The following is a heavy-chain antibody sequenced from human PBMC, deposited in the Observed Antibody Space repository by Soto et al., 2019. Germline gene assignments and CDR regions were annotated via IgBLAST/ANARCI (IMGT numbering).Heavy chain of an antibody. J-gene: IGHJ4*02. Sequence: QVQLVESGGGVVQPGRSLRLSCAASGFIFTSYAIHWVRQAPGKGLEWVAVISYDGRNTYYADSVNGRFTISRDNSKNTVYLQMNSLTAEDTAVYYCAREGWQKWGQGTLVTVSS. CDR3: AREGWQK. V-gene: IGHV3-30*04. CDR1: GFIFTSYA. D-gene: IGHD2-15*01. CDR2: ISYDGRNT.